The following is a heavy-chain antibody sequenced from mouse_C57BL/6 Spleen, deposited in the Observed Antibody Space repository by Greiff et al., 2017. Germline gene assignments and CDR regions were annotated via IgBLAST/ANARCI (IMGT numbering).Heavy chain of an antibody. Sequence: LVESGAELVKPGASVKMSCKASGYTFTTYPIEWMKQNHGKSLEWIGNFHPYNDDTKYNEKFKGKATLTVEKSSSTVYLELSRLTSDDSAVYYCARGPLITTVVAPYFDYWGQGTTLTVSS. CDR3: ARGPLITTVVAPYFDY. J-gene: IGHJ2*01. CDR2: FHPYNDDT. V-gene: IGHV1-47*01. CDR1: GYTFTTYP. D-gene: IGHD1-1*01.